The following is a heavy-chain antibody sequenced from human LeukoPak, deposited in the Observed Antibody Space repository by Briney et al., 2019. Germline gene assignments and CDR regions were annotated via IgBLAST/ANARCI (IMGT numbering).Heavy chain of an antibody. V-gene: IGHV3-11*01. D-gene: IGHD1-26*01. CDR2: ISSSGSTI. CDR1: GFTFSDYY. CDR3: ARAKGGWSYSFDY. Sequence: GGSLRPSCAASGFTFSDYYMSWIRQAPGKGLEWVSYISSSGSTIYYVDSVKGRFTISRDNAKNSLYLQMNSLRAEDTAVYYCARAKGGWSYSFDYWGQGTLVTVSS. J-gene: IGHJ4*02.